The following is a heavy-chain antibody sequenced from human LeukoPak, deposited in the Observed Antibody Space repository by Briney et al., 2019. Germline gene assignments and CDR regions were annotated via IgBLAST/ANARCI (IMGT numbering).Heavy chain of an antibody. Sequence: GGSLRLSCAASGFTFSNAWTSWVRQAPGKGLEWVSGISWNSGSIGYADSVKGRFTISRDNAKNSLYLQMNSLRAEDTALYYCAKAGIFDIGVAGPPRDYFDYWGQGTLVTVSS. V-gene: IGHV3-9*01. CDR3: AKAGIFDIGVAGPPRDYFDY. D-gene: IGHD6-19*01. J-gene: IGHJ4*02. CDR1: GFTFSNAW. CDR2: ISWNSGSI.